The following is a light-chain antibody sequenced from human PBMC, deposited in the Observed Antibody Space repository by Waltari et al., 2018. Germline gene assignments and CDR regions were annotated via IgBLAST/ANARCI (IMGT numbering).Light chain of an antibody. J-gene: IGLJ3*02. CDR2: LNSAVRH. Sequence: QVVLTQSPSASASLGASVKLTCTLSSGYCHCAIACHQHQREKGPRYLMKLNSAVRHSKGDGSPDLFSGSSTGAERYLTSSSLQSEDEADDYCQTWGTGTYWTFGGGTKLTVL. CDR3: QTWGTGTYWT. CDR1: SGYCHCA. V-gene: IGLV4-69*01.